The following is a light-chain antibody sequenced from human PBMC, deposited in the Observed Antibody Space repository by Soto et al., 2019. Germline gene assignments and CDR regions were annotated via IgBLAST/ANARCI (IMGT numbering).Light chain of an antibody. CDR1: QSVSGSY. V-gene: IGKV3-20*01. Sequence: EIVLTQSPGTLSLSPGERATLSCRASQSVSGSYLAWYQQKPGQAPRLLIYGASTRATGIPGRFSGSGSGTDFTLTISRLEPEDFAVYYCQQYGSSPKTFGQGTKVEI. J-gene: IGKJ1*01. CDR3: QQYGSSPKT. CDR2: GAS.